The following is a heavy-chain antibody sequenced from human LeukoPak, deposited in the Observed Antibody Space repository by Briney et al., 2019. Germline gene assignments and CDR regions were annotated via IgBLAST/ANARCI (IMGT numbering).Heavy chain of an antibody. CDR1: GFTFDDYA. D-gene: IGHD1-20*01. J-gene: IGHJ4*02. Sequence: GRSLRLSCAASGFTFDDYAMHWVRQAPGKGLEWVSGISWNSGSIGYADSVKGRFTISRDNAKNSLYLQMNSLRAEDTALYYCAKDIGNWNDPGFDYFDHWGQGTLVTVSS. V-gene: IGHV3-9*01. CDR2: ISWNSGSI. CDR3: AKDIGNWNDPGFDYFDH.